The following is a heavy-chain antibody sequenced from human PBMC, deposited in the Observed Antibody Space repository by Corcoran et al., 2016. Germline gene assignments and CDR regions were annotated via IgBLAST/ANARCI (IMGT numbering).Heavy chain of an antibody. J-gene: IGHJ3*02. V-gene: IGHV3-30*18. Sequence: QVQLVESGGGVVQPGRSLRLSCAASGFTFSSYGMHWVRQAPGKGLEWVAVISYDGSNKYYADSVKGRFTISRDNSKNTLYLQMNSLRAEDTAGYYCAKGGSSRGHAFDIWGQGTMLTVSS. CDR2: ISYDGSNK. D-gene: IGHD1-26*01. CDR3: AKGGSSRGHAFDI. CDR1: GFTFSSYG.